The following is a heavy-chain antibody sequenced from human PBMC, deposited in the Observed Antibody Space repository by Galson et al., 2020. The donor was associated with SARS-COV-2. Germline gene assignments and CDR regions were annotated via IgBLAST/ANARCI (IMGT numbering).Heavy chain of an antibody. Sequence: SETLSLTCTVSGGSISSGSYYWSWIRQPAGKGLEWIGRIYTSGSTNYNPSLKSRVTISVDTSKNQFSLKLSSVTAADTAVYYCARAHGYGSGSYEPLSYTVLRGGWFDPWGQGTLVTVSS. CDR1: GGSISSGSYY. J-gene: IGHJ5*02. CDR3: ARAHGYGSGSYEPLSYTVLRGGWFDP. V-gene: IGHV4-61*02. CDR2: IYTSGST. D-gene: IGHD3-10*01.